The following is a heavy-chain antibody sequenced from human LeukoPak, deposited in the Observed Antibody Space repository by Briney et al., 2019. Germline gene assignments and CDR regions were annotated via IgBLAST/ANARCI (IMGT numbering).Heavy chain of an antibody. V-gene: IGHV3-74*01. CDR1: GFTFSSSW. Sequence: GGSLRLSCAASGFTFSSSWMHWVRKPPGKGLVWVSRINSDGSTTDYADSVKGRFTISRDNAKNTLYLQMNSLRAEDTAVYYCVVDSSGYYRFDHWGQGTLVTVSS. J-gene: IGHJ4*02. D-gene: IGHD3-22*01. CDR2: INSDGSTT. CDR3: VVDSSGYYRFDH.